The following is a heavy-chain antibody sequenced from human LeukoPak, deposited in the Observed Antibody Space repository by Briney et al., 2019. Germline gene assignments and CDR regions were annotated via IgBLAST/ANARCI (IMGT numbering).Heavy chain of an antibody. CDR3: AREGAGRWELLLKTGQDGLGY. V-gene: IGHV4-61*02. CDR2: IYTSGST. CDR1: GGPISSGSYY. D-gene: IGHD1-26*01. J-gene: IGHJ4*02. Sequence: SQTLSLTCTVSGGPISSGSYYWSWIRQPAGKGLEWIGRIYTSGSTNYNPSLKSRVTISVDTSKNQFSLKLSSVTAADTAVYYCAREGAGRWELLLKTGQDGLGYWGQGTLVTVSS.